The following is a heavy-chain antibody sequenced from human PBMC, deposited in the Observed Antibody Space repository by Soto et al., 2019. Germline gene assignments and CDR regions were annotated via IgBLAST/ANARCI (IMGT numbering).Heavy chain of an antibody. CDR1: GFTFSSYG. Sequence: GGSLSLSCAASGFTFSSYGMHLVRQAPGHGLEWVAVIWYDGSNKYYADSVKGRFTISRDNSKNTLYLQMNSLRAEDTAVYYCAREGGCSGGSCYPVGYYMDVWGKGTTVTVSS. D-gene: IGHD2-15*01. J-gene: IGHJ6*03. CDR3: AREGGCSGGSCYPVGYYMDV. V-gene: IGHV3-33*01. CDR2: IWYDGSNK.